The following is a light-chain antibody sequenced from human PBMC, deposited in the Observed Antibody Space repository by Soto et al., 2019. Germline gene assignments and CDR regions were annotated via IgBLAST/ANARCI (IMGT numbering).Light chain of an antibody. Sequence: AIQVTQSPSSLSASVGARVTISCRTSQGFGSALAWSQQTPGKPPRLLIYDGSTLQSGVPRRFSGSGSGTNFTLDISSLQPEDFATYYCQHFYDYPHSFGPGTKVDI. CDR1: QGFGSA. CDR2: DGS. V-gene: IGKV1D-13*01. CDR3: QHFYDYPHS. J-gene: IGKJ3*01.